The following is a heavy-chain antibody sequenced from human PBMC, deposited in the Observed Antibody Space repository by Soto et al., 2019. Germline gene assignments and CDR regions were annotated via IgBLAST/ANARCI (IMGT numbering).Heavy chain of an antibody. J-gene: IGHJ3*02. CDR1: GFTFSSYA. V-gene: IGHV3-64D*06. D-gene: IGHD7-27*01. CDR3: VKDPANWGFAYAFDI. Sequence: GGSLRLSCSASGFTFSSYAMHWVRQAPGKGLEYVSAISSNGGSTYYADSVKGRFTISRDNSKNTLYLQMSSLRAEDTAVYYCVKDPANWGFAYAFDIWGQGTMVTVSS. CDR2: ISSNGGST.